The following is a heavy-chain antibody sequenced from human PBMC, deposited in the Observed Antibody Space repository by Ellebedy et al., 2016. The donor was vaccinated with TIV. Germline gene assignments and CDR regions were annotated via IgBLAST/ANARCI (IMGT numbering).Heavy chain of an antibody. V-gene: IGHV3-15*01. CDR2: IKSKTDGGTT. Sequence: GESLKISCAASGFTFSNAWMSWVRQAPGKGLEWVGRIKSKTDGGTTDYAAPVKGRFTISRDDSKNTLYLQMNSLKTEDTAVYYCTIDLIVVASYWGQGTLVTVSS. CDR1: GFTFSNAW. J-gene: IGHJ4*02. D-gene: IGHD3-22*01. CDR3: TIDLIVVASY.